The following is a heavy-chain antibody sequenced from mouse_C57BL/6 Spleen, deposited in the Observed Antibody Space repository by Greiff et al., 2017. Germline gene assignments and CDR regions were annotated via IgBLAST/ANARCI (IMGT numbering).Heavy chain of an antibody. V-gene: IGHV7-3*01. CDR1: GFTFTDYY. CDR3: ARCSGSYYFDY. J-gene: IGHJ2*01. Sequence: EVQVVESGGGLVQPGGSLSLSCAASGFTFTDYYMSWVRQPPGKALEWLGFIRNKANGYTTEYSASVKGRFTISRDNSQSILYLQMNALRAEDSATYYCARCSGSYYFDYWGQGTTLTVSS. CDR2: IRNKANGYTT.